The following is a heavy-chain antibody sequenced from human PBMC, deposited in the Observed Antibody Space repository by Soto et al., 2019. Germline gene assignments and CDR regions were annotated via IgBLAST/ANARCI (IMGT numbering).Heavy chain of an antibody. CDR3: AKDKPGTTAFDY. Sequence: EVQLLESGGGLVQPGGSLRLSCAASGFTISSNAMYWVRQAPGKGLEWVSGISDRGDTTHYADSVKGRFTISRDTSKNTLYLQLNTLRADYTADYYCAKDKPGTTAFDYWGQGTLVTVSS. CDR2: ISDRGDTT. D-gene: IGHD1-1*01. J-gene: IGHJ4*02. CDR1: GFTISSNA. V-gene: IGHV3-23*01.